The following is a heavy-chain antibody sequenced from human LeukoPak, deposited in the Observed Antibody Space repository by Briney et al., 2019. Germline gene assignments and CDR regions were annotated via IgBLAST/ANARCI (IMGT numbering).Heavy chain of an antibody. Sequence: ASVKVSCKASGYTFTSYYTHWVRQAPGQGLEWMGIINPSGGSTSYAQKFQGRVTMTRDTSTSTVYMELSSLRSEDTAVYYCARDQGYSSGWGLYGMDVWGQGTTVTVSS. J-gene: IGHJ6*02. V-gene: IGHV1-46*01. CDR2: INPSGGST. CDR1: GYTFTSYY. D-gene: IGHD6-19*01. CDR3: ARDQGYSSGWGLYGMDV.